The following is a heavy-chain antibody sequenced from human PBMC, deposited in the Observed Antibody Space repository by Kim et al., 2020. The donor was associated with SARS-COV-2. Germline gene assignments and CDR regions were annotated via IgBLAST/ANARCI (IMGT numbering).Heavy chain of an antibody. CDR3: ARPLREGDYVDYYYYYGMDV. CDR2: INHSGST. D-gene: IGHD4-17*01. CDR1: GGSFSGYY. V-gene: IGHV4-34*01. Sequence: SETLSLTCAVYGGSFSGYYWSWIRQPPGKGLEWIGEINHSGSTNYNPSLKSRVTISVDTSKNQFSLKLSSVTAADTAVYYCARPLREGDYVDYYYYYGMDVWGQGTTVTVSS. J-gene: IGHJ6*02.